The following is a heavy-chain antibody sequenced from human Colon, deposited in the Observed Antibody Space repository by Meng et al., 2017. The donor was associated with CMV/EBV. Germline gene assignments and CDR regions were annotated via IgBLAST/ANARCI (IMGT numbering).Heavy chain of an antibody. CDR2: IRYDGSEQ. Sequence: GESLKISCAASGFTFSTYGIHWVRQAPGKGLEWLSFIRYDGSEQYYADSVKGRFTVSRDNSQNTLYLQMNGLRVDDSAVYYCAKAHDIVISRGMDVWGQGTTVTVS. CDR3: AKAHDIVISRGMDV. D-gene: IGHD3-9*01. CDR1: GFTFSTYG. J-gene: IGHJ6*02. V-gene: IGHV3-30*02.